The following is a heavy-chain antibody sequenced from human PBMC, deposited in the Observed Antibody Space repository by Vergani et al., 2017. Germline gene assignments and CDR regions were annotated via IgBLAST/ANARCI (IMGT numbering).Heavy chain of an antibody. V-gene: IGHV3-9*01. CDR2: ISWNSGSI. CDR3: AKDTKYSSSWFDAFDI. J-gene: IGHJ3*02. Sequence: EVQLVESGGGLVQPGRSLRLSCAASGFTFDDYAMHWVRQAPGKGLEWVSGISWNSGSIGYADSVKGRFTISRDNAKNSLYLQMNSLRAEDTALYYCAKDTKYSSSWFDAFDIWGQGTMVTVSS. D-gene: IGHD6-13*01. CDR1: GFTFDDYA.